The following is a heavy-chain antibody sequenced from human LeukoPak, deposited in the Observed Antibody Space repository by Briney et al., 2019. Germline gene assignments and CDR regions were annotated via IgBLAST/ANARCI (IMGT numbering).Heavy chain of an antibody. V-gene: IGHV1-2*02. Sequence: ASVKVSCKASGYTFTGYYIYWVRQAPGQGLEWMGWINPKSGGTNYAQKLQGRVTMTTDTSTSTAYMELRSLRSDDTAVYYCARESYGTAEYYFDYWGQGTLVTVSS. CDR1: GYTFTGYY. D-gene: IGHD2-8*02. J-gene: IGHJ4*02. CDR2: INPKSGGT. CDR3: ARESYGTAEYYFDY.